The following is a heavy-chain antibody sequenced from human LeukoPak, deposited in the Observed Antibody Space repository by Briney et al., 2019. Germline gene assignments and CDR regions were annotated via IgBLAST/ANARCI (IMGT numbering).Heavy chain of an antibody. CDR2: IYSGGST. Sequence: GGSLRLSCAASGFTVSSNYMSWVRQAPGKGLEWVSVIYSGGSTYYADSVKGRFTISRDNSKNTLYLRMNSLRAEDTAVYYCARDGRGENWFDPWGQGTLVTVSS. CDR1: GFTVSSNY. J-gene: IGHJ5*02. D-gene: IGHD3-10*01. V-gene: IGHV3-53*01. CDR3: ARDGRGENWFDP.